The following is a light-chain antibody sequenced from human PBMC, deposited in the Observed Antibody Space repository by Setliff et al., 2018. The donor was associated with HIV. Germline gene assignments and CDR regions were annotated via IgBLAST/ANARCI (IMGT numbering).Light chain of an antibody. CDR3: CSFASASTYV. J-gene: IGLJ1*01. CDR2: EVT. V-gene: IGLV2-23*02. Sequence: ALAQPASVSGSPGQSITVSCTGTSSDVGSYNLVSWYQQHPGKAPKLMIYEVTKRPSGVSDRFSGSKSGNTASLTISGLQAEDEADYYCCSFASASTYVFGSGTKVTVL. CDR1: SSDVGSYNL.